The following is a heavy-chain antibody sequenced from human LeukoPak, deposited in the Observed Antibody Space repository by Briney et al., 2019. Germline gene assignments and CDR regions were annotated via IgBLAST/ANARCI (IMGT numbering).Heavy chain of an antibody. Sequence: SGTLSLTCAVSGGSISSSNWWSWVRQPPGKGLEWIGEIYHSGSTNYNPSLKSRVTISVDTSRDQFSLKLSSVTVADTAVYYCARNPYYYDSSGLFDIWGQGTMVTVSS. CDR1: GGSISSSNW. V-gene: IGHV4-4*02. J-gene: IGHJ3*02. CDR2: IYHSGST. D-gene: IGHD3-22*01. CDR3: ARNPYYYDSSGLFDI.